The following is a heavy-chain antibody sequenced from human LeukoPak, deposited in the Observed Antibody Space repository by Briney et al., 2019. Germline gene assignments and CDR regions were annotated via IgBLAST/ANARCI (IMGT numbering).Heavy chain of an antibody. Sequence: PGGSLRLSCAASGFTFSSYGMHWVRQAPGKGLEWVAVISYDGSNKYYADSVKGRFTISGDNSKNTLYLQMNSLRAEDTAVYYCARSDGMDVWGQGTTVTVSS. V-gene: IGHV3-30*03. CDR3: ARSDGMDV. CDR1: GFTFSSYG. CDR2: ISYDGSNK. J-gene: IGHJ6*02.